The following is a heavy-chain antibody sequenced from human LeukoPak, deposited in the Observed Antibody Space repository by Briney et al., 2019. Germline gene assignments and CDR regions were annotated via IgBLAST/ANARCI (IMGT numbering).Heavy chain of an antibody. Sequence: PGGSLRLSCAASGFTFSNYGMNWVRQAPGKGLEWVSVIYSGGSTYYADSVKGRFTISRDNSKNTLYLQLNSPRAEDTAVYYCARAMVRGEAAFDIWGQGAVVTVSS. CDR3: ARAMVRGEAAFDI. V-gene: IGHV3-53*01. J-gene: IGHJ3*02. CDR1: GFTFSNYG. D-gene: IGHD3-10*01. CDR2: IYSGGST.